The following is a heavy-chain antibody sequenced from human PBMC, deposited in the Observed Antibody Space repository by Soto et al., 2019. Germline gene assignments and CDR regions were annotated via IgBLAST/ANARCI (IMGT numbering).Heavy chain of an antibody. CDR2: ISAYNGNT. J-gene: IGHJ4*02. V-gene: IGHV1-18*04. CDR3: ARDPLFRGEPVDY. Sequence: ASVKVSCKASGYTCTIYGISGVVQSPLQGLEGMGWISAYNGNTNYAQKLQGRVTMTTDTSTSTAYMELRSLRSDDTAVYYCARDPLFRGEPVDYWGQGTLVTVSS. CDR1: GYTCTIYG.